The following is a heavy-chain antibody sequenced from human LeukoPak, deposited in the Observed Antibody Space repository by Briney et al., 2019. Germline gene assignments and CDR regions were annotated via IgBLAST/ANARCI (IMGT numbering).Heavy chain of an antibody. Sequence: GGSLRLSCAASGFTFSSYSMNWVRQAPGKGLEWVSSISSSSSYIYYADSVKGRFTISRDNAENSLYLQMNSLRAEDTAVYYCARARAVAGTPKYWGQGTLVTVSS. D-gene: IGHD6-19*01. V-gene: IGHV3-21*01. J-gene: IGHJ4*02. CDR3: ARARAVAGTPKY. CDR1: GFTFSSYS. CDR2: ISSSSSYI.